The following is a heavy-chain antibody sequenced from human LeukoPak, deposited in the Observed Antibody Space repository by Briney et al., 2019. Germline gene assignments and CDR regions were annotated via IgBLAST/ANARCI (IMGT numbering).Heavy chain of an antibody. V-gene: IGHV5-51*01. CDR2: IYPGDSDT. D-gene: IGHD2-2*01. J-gene: IGHJ5*02. CDR1: GYSFTTYW. Sequence: GESLKISCKGSGYSFTTYWIGWVRQMPGKGLDWMGIIYPGDSDTRYSPSFQGQVTISADKSISTAYLQWSSLKASDTAMYYCARHLRDCSTTSCYGTYWFDPWGQGTLVTVSS. CDR3: ARHLRDCSTTSCYGTYWFDP.